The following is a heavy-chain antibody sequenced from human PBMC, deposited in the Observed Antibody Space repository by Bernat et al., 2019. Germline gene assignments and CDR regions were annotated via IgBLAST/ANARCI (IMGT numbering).Heavy chain of an antibody. CDR3: ARGTNDYVFDY. CDR1: GGSISSGGYY. Sequence: QVQLQESGPGLVKPSQTLSLTCTVSGGSISSGGYYWSWIRQHPGKGLECIGYIYYSGTTFYNPSLKSRVTISVDTSKNQFSLKLSSVTAADTAVYYCARGTNDYVFDYWGQGTLVTVSS. CDR2: IYYSGTT. J-gene: IGHJ4*02. D-gene: IGHD4-17*01. V-gene: IGHV4-31*03.